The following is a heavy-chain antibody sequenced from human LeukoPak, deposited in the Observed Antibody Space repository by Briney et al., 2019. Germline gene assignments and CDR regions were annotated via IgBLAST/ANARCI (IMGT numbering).Heavy chain of an antibody. CDR2: IYSGGST. D-gene: IGHD3-3*01. J-gene: IGHJ4*02. Sequence: GGSLRLSCAASGFTVTSNYMSWVRQAPGKGLEWVSVIYSGGSTYYADSVKGRFTISRDNSKNTLYLQMNSLRADDTAAYYCAKERWLLSFVDYWGQETLVTVSS. V-gene: IGHV3-66*01. CDR1: GFTVTSNY. CDR3: AKERWLLSFVDY.